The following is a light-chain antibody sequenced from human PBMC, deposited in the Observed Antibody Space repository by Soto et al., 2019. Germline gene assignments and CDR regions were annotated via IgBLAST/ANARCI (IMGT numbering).Light chain of an antibody. V-gene: IGKV3-15*01. CDR2: GAS. Sequence: EIVMTQSPATLSVSPGERATLSCRASQSVSSNLAWYQQKPGQAPRLLIYGASTRATGIPARFSGSGSGTEFTLTISSLQSEDFAFYYCQQYNNPQFGQGTKGEIK. CDR1: QSVSSN. J-gene: IGKJ1*01. CDR3: QQYNNPQ.